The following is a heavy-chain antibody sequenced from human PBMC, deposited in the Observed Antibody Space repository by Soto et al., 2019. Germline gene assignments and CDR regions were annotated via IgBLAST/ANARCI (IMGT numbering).Heavy chain of an antibody. J-gene: IGHJ5*02. Sequence: SHTLSLPCAISGYSVSSNSAAWNWIRQSPSRGLEWLGRTYYRSKWYNDYAVSVKSRITINPDTSKNQFSLQLNSVTPEDTAVYYCARDLTGTTYNWFDPWGQGTLVTVSS. CDR1: GYSVSSNSAA. V-gene: IGHV6-1*01. CDR2: TYYRSKWYN. D-gene: IGHD1-7*01. CDR3: ARDLTGTTYNWFDP.